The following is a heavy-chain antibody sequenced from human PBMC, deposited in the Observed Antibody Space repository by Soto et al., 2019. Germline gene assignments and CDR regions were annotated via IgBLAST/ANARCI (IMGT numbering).Heavy chain of an antibody. V-gene: IGHV3-30*18. J-gene: IGHJ4*02. CDR3: AKDWAPYSSSWYFCDY. CDR1: GFTFSNYG. CDR2: ISYDGSNK. D-gene: IGHD6-13*01. Sequence: HPGGSLRLSCAASGFTFSNYGIHWVRQAPGKGLEWVALISYDGSNKYYVDSVKGRFIISRDNSKNTLYLQMNSLRAEDTAVYYCAKDWAPYSSSWYFCDYWGQGTLVTVS.